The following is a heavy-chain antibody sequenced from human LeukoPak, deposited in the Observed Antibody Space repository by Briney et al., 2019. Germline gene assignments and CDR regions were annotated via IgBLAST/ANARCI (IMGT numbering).Heavy chain of an antibody. Sequence: PGGSLRLSCAASGFTFTAYLIHWVRQAPGKGREGVAVMSSDGNAIFYADSVKGRFTISRDNSKNTLYLQMNSLRAEDTAVYYCVRESEYYFDHSASFDYWGQGTLVTVSS. CDR2: MSSDGNAI. J-gene: IGHJ4*02. V-gene: IGHV3-30-3*01. CDR1: GFTFTAYL. CDR3: VRESEYYFDHSASFDY. D-gene: IGHD3-22*01.